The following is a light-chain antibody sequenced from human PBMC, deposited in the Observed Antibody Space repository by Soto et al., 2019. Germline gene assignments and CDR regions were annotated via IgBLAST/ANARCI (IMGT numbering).Light chain of an antibody. Sequence: EIVLTQSPAPLSVSPGERATLSCRASQSVGSDLAWYQQKPVQAPRLVIYDIFTRATGVTTRISGSGSGTEFTLTIMSLQSEDFAVYYGQQYNSWPLTFGGGNKVEIK. V-gene: IGKV3D-15*01. J-gene: IGKJ4*01. CDR1: QSVGSD. CDR3: QQYNSWPLT. CDR2: DIF.